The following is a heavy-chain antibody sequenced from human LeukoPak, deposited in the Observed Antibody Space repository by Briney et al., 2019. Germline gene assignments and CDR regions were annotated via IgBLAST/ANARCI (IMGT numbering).Heavy chain of an antibody. CDR3: ARALRFLEFDP. CDR2: IYYSGST. CDR1: GGSISSGDYY. V-gene: IGHV4-30-4*08. J-gene: IGHJ5*02. Sequence: TLSLTCTVSGGSISSGDYYWSWIRQPPGKGLEWIGYIYYSGSTYYNPSLKSRVTISVDTSENQFSLKLSSVTAADTAVYYCARALRFLEFDPWGQGTLVTVSS. D-gene: IGHD3-3*01.